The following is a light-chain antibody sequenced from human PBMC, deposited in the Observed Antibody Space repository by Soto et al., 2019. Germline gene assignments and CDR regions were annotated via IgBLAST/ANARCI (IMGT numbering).Light chain of an antibody. Sequence: SPVTQPASVSVSPGHSITVSCPGKSSDVGCYNDVSWYQQHPGKASKLVIYDVSNRPSGVSSRFSGSKSGNTASLTISVLQAEDEADYYCTSYTSSITYVFGTGTKVTVL. CDR2: DVS. CDR1: SSDVGCYND. CDR3: TSYTSSITYV. V-gene: IGLV2-14*01. J-gene: IGLJ1*01.